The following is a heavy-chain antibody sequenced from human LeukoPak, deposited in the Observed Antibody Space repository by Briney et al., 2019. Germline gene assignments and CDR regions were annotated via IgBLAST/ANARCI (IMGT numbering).Heavy chain of an antibody. D-gene: IGHD3-3*01. J-gene: IGHJ5*02. CDR2: IYYSGST. CDR1: GGSISSYY. V-gene: IGHV4-59*01. Sequence: SETLSLTCTVSGGSISSYYWSWIRQPPGKGLEWIGCIYYSGSTNYNPSLKSRVTISVDTSKNQFSLKLSSVTAADTAVYYCARARYDFWSGYYTNWFDPWGQGTLVTVSS. CDR3: ARARYDFWSGYYTNWFDP.